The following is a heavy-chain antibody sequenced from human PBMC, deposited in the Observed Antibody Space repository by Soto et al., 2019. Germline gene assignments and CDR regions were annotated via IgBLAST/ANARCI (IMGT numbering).Heavy chain of an antibody. CDR3: AGASHYDFWSGYSDGKPFDY. J-gene: IGHJ4*02. V-gene: IGHV3-74*01. CDR2: IKSDGSST. CDR1: GITFSSYW. Sequence: GGSLRLSCAASGITFSSYWMHWVRQAPGKGLVWVSRIKSDGSSTTYADSVKGRFTISRDNAKNTLYLQMNSLRVEDTAVYYCAGASHYDFWSGYSDGKPFDYWGPGTLVTVSS. D-gene: IGHD3-3*01.